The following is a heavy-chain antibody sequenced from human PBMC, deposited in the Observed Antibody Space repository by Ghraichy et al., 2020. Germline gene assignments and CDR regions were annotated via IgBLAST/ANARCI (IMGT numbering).Heavy chain of an antibody. Sequence: GSLRLSCTVSGGSISSYYWSWIRQPAGKGLEWIGRIYTSGSTNYNPSLKSRVTMSVDTSKNQFSLKLSSVTAADTAVYYCARDRSTAPAALDPETLYYYYYGMDVWGQGTTVTVSS. J-gene: IGHJ6*02. D-gene: IGHD2-2*01. V-gene: IGHV4-4*07. CDR1: GGSISSYY. CDR3: ARDRSTAPAALDPETLYYYYYGMDV. CDR2: IYTSGST.